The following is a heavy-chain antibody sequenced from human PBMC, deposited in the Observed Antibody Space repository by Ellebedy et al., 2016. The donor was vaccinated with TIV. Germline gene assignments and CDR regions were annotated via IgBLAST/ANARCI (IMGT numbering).Heavy chain of an antibody. CDR3: ARAPSVDPHMDV. J-gene: IGHJ6*02. CDR2: INPTAGST. D-gene: IGHD6-19*01. CDR1: GYTFTSYY. Sequence: AASVKVSCKASGYTFTSYYMHWVRQAPGQGLEWMGIINPTAGSTRSAQKFQGRVTMTSDTSTRTVSMELSSLRSEDTAVYYCARAPSVDPHMDVWGQGTTVNVSS. V-gene: IGHV1-46*01.